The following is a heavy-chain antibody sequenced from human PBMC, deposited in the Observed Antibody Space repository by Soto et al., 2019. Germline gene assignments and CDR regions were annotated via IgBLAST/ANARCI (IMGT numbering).Heavy chain of an antibody. Sequence: PSETLSLTCTVSGGSISSYYWSWIRQPPGKGLEWIGYIYYSGSTNYNPSLKSRVTISVDTSKNQFSLKLSSVTAADTAVYYCARARGQYCSGGSCYNGWFDPWGQGTLVTVSS. D-gene: IGHD2-15*01. CDR3: ARARGQYCSGGSCYNGWFDP. V-gene: IGHV4-59*01. CDR2: IYYSGST. J-gene: IGHJ5*02. CDR1: GGSISSYY.